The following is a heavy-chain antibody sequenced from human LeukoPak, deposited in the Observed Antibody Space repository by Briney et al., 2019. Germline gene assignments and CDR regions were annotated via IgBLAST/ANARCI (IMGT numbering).Heavy chain of an antibody. D-gene: IGHD3-22*01. CDR3: AKGHSSGYKGDAFDI. Sequence: GGSLRLSCAASGFTFSSHAMSWVRQAPGKGLEWVSAISTSGGSTYYADSVKGRFTISRDNSKNTLYLQMNSLRAEDTAVYYCAKGHSSGYKGDAFDIWDQGTMVTVSS. CDR1: GFTFSSHA. J-gene: IGHJ3*02. CDR2: ISTSGGST. V-gene: IGHV3-23*01.